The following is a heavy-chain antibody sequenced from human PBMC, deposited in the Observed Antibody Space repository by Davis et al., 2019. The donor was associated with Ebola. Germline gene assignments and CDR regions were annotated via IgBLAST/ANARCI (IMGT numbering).Heavy chain of an antibody. D-gene: IGHD4-23*01. Sequence: MPSETLSLTCTVSGGSISSYYWSWIRQPPGKGLEWIGYIYYSGSTNYNPSLKSRVTISVDTSKNQFSLKLSSVTAADTAVYYCARFGYGGKPGGSYYFDYWGQGTLVTVSS. CDR1: GGSISSYY. CDR3: ARFGYGGKPGGSYYFDY. V-gene: IGHV4-59*08. J-gene: IGHJ4*02. CDR2: IYYSGST.